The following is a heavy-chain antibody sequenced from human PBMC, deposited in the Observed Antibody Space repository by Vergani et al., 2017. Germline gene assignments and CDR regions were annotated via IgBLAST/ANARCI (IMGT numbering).Heavy chain of an antibody. D-gene: IGHD1-1*01. V-gene: IGHV3-33*01. CDR1: GFTFSSYG. J-gene: IGHJ6*02. CDR2: IWYDGSNK. CDR3: ARSSLEREDYYYGMDV. Sequence: QVQLVESGGGVVQPGRSLRLSCAASGFTFSSYGMHWVRQAPGKGLEWVAVIWYDGSNKYYADSVKGRFTISRDNSKNTLYLQMNSLRAEDTAVYYCARSSLEREDYYYGMDVWGQGTTVTVSS.